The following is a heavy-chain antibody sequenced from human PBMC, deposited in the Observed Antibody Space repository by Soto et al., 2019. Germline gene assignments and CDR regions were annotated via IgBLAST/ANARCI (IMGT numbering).Heavy chain of an antibody. D-gene: IGHD2-21*02. CDR3: GRVWGGDCTNGMDV. CDR2: IYYSGST. Sequence: PSETLSLTCTVSGGSISSGGYYWSWIRQHPGKGLEWIGYIYYSGSTYYNPSLKSRVTISVDTSKNQFSLKLNSVTAAHTAVYYCGRVWGGDCTNGMDVWGQGTTVPVS. CDR1: GGSISSGGYY. V-gene: IGHV4-31*03. J-gene: IGHJ6*02.